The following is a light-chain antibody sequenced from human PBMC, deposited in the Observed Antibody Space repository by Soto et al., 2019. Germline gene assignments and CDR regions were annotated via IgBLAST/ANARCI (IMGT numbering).Light chain of an antibody. V-gene: IGLV2-23*02. J-gene: IGLJ1*01. CDR1: SSDVGSYNL. Sequence: SVLTQPASVSVSPGQSITISCTGTSSDVGSYNLVSWYQQHPGKVPKLMIFEVSKRPSGVSNRFSGSKSGDTASLTISGLQAEDEADYYCCSYAGSSTFYVFGTGTKVTVL. CDR3: CSYAGSSTFYV. CDR2: EVS.